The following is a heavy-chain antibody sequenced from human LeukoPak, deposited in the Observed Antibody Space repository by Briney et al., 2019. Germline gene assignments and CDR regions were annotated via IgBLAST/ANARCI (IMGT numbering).Heavy chain of an antibody. V-gene: IGHV1-18*01. D-gene: IGHD3-22*01. CDR3: AKDSSGYYRRVFDY. CDR1: GYTFTSYG. J-gene: IGHJ4*02. CDR2: ISAYNGNT. Sequence: GASVKVSCKASGYTFTSYGISWVRQAPGQGLEWMGWISAYNGNTNYAQKLQGRVTMTTDTSISTAYMELYSLTSDDTAVYYCAKDSSGYYRRVFDYWGQGTLVTVSS.